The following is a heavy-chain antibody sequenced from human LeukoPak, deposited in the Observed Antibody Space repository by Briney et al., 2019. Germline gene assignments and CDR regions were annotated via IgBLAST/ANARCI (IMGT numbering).Heavy chain of an antibody. CDR1: GGSISSYY. CDR3: ARAGYYYGSGSYEGPGLFDP. D-gene: IGHD3-10*01. J-gene: IGHJ5*02. CDR2: IYYSGST. V-gene: IGHV4-59*01. Sequence: SETLSLTCTVSGGSISSYYWSWIRQPPGKGLEWIGYIYYSGSTNYNPSLKSRVAISVDTSKNQFSLKLSSVTAADTAVYYCARAGYYYGSGSYEGPGLFDPWAREPWSPSPQ.